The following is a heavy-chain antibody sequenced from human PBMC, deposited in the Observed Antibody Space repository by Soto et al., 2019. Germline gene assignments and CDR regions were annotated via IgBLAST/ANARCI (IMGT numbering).Heavy chain of an antibody. CDR1: GGSISSGGYY. J-gene: IGHJ5*02. Sequence: SETLSLTCTVSGGSISSGGYYWSWIRQHPGKGLEWIGYIYYSGSTYYNPSLKSRVTISVDTSKNQFSLKLSSVTAADTAVYYCARVGATVTTDWFDPWGQGTLVPSPQ. CDR3: ARVGATVTTDWFDP. D-gene: IGHD4-17*01. CDR2: IYYSGST. V-gene: IGHV4-31*03.